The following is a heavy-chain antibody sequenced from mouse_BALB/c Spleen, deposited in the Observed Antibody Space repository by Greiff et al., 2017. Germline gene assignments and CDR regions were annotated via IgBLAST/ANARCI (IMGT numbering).Heavy chain of an antibody. CDR2: INPSTGYT. J-gene: IGHJ3*01. D-gene: IGHD1-1*01. CDR1: GYTFTSYW. CDR3: ARYYGSRTWFAY. V-gene: IGHV1-7*01. Sequence: QVQLQQSGAELAKPGASVKMSCKASGYTFTSYWMHWVKQRPGQGLEWIGNINPSTGYTEYNQKFKDKATLTADKSSSTAYMQLSSLTSEDSAVYYCARYYGSRTWFAYWGQGTLVNVSA.